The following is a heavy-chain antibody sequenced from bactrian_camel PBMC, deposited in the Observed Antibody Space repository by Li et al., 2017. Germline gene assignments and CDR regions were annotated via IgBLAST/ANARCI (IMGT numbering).Heavy chain of an antibody. Sequence: QLVESGGGSVQAGGSLRLSCAASGFMFANYAMSWVRQAPGKGLEWVSGINTGGTYTYYADSVKGRFTIPQDNAKNMVYLQMNSLKPEDTAMYYCAAPDPADWRLCGPGIPHYQYKYWGQGTQVTVS. CDR2: INTGGTYT. CDR3: AAPDPADWRLCGPGIPHYQYKY. J-gene: IGHJ4*01. D-gene: IGHD4*01. CDR1: GFMFANYA. V-gene: IGHV3S40*01.